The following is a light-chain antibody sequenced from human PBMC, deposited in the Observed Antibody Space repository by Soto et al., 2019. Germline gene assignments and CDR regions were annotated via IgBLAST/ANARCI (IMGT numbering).Light chain of an antibody. V-gene: IGLV2-8*02. CDR1: SSDVGGYNY. Sequence: ALAQPPSAYSAAGRSLPISCNRTSSDVGGYNYVSWYQQHPGKAPKLMIYEVSKRPSGVPDRFSGSKSGNTSSLTVSGLQAEDEADYYCSSYAGLRGVFGTGTKVTVL. J-gene: IGLJ1*01. CDR3: SSYAGLRGV. CDR2: EVS.